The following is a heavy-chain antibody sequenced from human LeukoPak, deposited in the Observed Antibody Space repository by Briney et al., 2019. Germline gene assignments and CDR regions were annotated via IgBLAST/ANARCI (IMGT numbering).Heavy chain of an antibody. V-gene: IGHV3-23*01. J-gene: IGHJ4*02. CDR1: GFTFSRCA. D-gene: IGHD3-22*01. Sequence: GGSLRLSCAASGFTFSRCAMGWVRQIPGKGLEWVAGIGGSDGKTYYADPVKGRFNISRDNSKNSLYLQLNSLRSDNTAIYYCVKDANYFDSGSYMVPFDSWGQGTLVTVSS. CDR3: VKDANYFDSGSYMVPFDS. CDR2: IGGSDGKT.